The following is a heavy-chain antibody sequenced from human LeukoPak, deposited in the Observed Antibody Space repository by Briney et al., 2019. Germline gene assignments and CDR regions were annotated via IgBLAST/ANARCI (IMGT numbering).Heavy chain of an antibody. Sequence: GGSQRLSCAASGFTFSSYAMSWVRQAPGKGLEWVSAISGSGGSTYYADSVKGRFTISRDNSKNTLYLQMNSLRAEDTAVYYCAKPGYSSGWYNAFDIWGQGTMVTVSS. V-gene: IGHV3-23*01. CDR1: GFTFSSYA. CDR2: ISGSGGST. CDR3: AKPGYSSGWYNAFDI. D-gene: IGHD6-19*01. J-gene: IGHJ3*02.